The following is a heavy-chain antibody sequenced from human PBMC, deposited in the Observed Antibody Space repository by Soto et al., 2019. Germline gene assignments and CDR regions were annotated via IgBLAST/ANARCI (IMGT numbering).Heavy chain of an antibody. V-gene: IGHV3-66*01. J-gene: IGHJ4*02. D-gene: IGHD4-17*01. CDR3: ARDRDYGEGWVDY. CDR2: IYSGGST. CDR1: GFTVSSNY. Sequence: EVQLVESGGGLVQPGGSLRLSCAASGFTVSSNYMSWVRQAPGKGLEWVSVIYSGGSTYYADSVKGRFTNSRDNSKNTLYLQMNSLRAEDTAVYYCARDRDYGEGWVDYWGQGTLVTVSS.